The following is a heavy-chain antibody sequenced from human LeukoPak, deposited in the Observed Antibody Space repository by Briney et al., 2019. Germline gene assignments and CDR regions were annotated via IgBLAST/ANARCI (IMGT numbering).Heavy chain of an antibody. V-gene: IGHV3-21*01. Sequence: GGSWSLSGEASGFTFISYSMSWVGRAPGKGRDGASPISSSSSYIYYADSVKGRFTISRDNAKNSLYLQMNSLRAEDTAVYYCARSFLSIAAAATDYWGQGTLVTVSS. CDR2: ISSSSSYI. CDR3: ARSFLSIAAAATDY. CDR1: GFTFISYS. D-gene: IGHD6-13*01. J-gene: IGHJ4*02.